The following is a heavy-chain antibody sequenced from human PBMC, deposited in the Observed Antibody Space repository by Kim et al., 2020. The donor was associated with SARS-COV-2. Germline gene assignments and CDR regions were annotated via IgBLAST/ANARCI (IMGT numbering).Heavy chain of an antibody. CDR3: ARGEDEGHFADY. CDR2: INHSGST. V-gene: IGHV4-34*01. Sequence: SETLSLTCAVYGGSFSGYYWSWIRQPPGKGLEWIGEINHSGSTNYNPSLKSRVTISVDTSKNQFSLKLSSVTAADTAVYYCARGEDEGHFADYWGQGTLVTVSS. CDR1: GGSFSGYY. J-gene: IGHJ4*02.